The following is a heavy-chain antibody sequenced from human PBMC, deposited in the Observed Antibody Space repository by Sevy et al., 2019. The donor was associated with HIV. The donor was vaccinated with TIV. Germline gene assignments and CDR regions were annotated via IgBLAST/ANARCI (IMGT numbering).Heavy chain of an antibody. V-gene: IGHV1-2*02. Sequence: ASVKVSCKASGYTFTGYYMHWVRQAPGQGLEWMGWINPNSGGPNYAQKFQGRVTMTRHTSISTAYMELSRLRSDETAVYYCARARIAARFFDYWGQGTLVTVSS. D-gene: IGHD6-6*01. CDR3: ARARIAARFFDY. J-gene: IGHJ4*02. CDR2: INPNSGGP. CDR1: GYTFTGYY.